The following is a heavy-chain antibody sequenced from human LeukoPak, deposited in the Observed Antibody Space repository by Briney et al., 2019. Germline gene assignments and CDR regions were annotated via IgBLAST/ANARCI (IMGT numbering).Heavy chain of an antibody. J-gene: IGHJ5*02. CDR3: ASYKYYYGSGSYSNWFDP. CDR2: IYYSGST. CDR1: GGSISSGDYY. Sequence: SQTLSLTCTVSGGSISSGDYYWSWIRQPPGKGLDWIGYIYYSGSTYYNPSLKSRVTISVDTSKNQFSLKLSSVTAADTAVYYCASYKYYYGSGSYSNWFDPWGQGTLVTVSS. D-gene: IGHD3-10*01. V-gene: IGHV4-30-4*01.